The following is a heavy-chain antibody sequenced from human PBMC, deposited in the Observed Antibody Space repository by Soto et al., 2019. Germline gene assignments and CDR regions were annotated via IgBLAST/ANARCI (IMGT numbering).Heavy chain of an antibody. Sequence: QLQLQESGPGLVKPSETLSLTCTVSGGSISSSSYYWGWIRQPPGKGLEWIGSIYYSGSTYYNPSLKSRVPISVDPSKNQFSLKLSSVTAADTAVYYCARHGERGIVATIDYFDYWGQGTLVTVSS. D-gene: IGHD5-12*01. V-gene: IGHV4-39*01. CDR1: GGSISSSSYY. CDR3: ARHGERGIVATIDYFDY. J-gene: IGHJ4*02. CDR2: IYYSGST.